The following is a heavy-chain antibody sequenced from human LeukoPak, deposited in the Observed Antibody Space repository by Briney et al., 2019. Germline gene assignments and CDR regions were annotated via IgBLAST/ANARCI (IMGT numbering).Heavy chain of an antibody. Sequence: KSGESLKISCKCSGYSFINYWIGWVRQMPRKGLEWMGMIYPEDSDTKYSPSFEGQVSISADKSISTVYLQWRSLKSSDSAKYYCARRIGYSGYDFWGQGSQVTVSS. CDR2: IYPEDSDT. D-gene: IGHD5-12*01. CDR1: GYSFINYW. V-gene: IGHV5-51*01. CDR3: ARRIGYSGYDF. J-gene: IGHJ4*02.